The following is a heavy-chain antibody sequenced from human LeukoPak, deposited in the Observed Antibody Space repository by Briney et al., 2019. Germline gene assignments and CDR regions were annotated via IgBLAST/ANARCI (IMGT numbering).Heavy chain of an antibody. Sequence: GGSLRLSCAASGFTFSSHRMSWVRQAPGKGLEWVANIKKDGSEKYYVDSVKGRFTISRDNSKNSLYLQMNSLRAEDTAVYYCARDQDWNDRGGLDYWGQGTLVIVSS. D-gene: IGHD1-1*01. V-gene: IGHV3-7*01. J-gene: IGHJ4*02. CDR2: IKKDGSEK. CDR1: GFTFSSHR. CDR3: ARDQDWNDRGGLDY.